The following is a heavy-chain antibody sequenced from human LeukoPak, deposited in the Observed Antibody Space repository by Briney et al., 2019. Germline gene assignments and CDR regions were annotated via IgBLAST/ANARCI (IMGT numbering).Heavy chain of an antibody. J-gene: IGHJ4*02. Sequence: TSVKVSCKTSGFTFISSAVQWVRQARGQRLEWIGWIVVGSGNTNYAQKFQERVTITRDMSTSTAYMELSSLRSEDTAVYYCAKDFRYSSSWFSYYFDYWGQGTLVTVSS. CDR2: IVVGSGNT. D-gene: IGHD6-13*01. CDR3: AKDFRYSSSWFSYYFDY. V-gene: IGHV1-58*01. CDR1: GFTFISSA.